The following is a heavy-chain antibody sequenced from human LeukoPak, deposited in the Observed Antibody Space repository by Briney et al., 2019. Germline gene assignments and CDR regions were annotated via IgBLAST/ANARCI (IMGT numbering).Heavy chain of an antibody. CDR3: ARGRIAVARTKVFYYYGMDV. CDR2: ISDIGSI. D-gene: IGHD6-19*01. J-gene: IGHJ6*02. CDR1: GGSISSYY. V-gene: IGHV4-59*12. Sequence: SETLSLTCTVSGGSISSYYWSWIRQPPGKGLEWIAYISDIGSINYNPSLKSRVTISVDTSKNQFSLKLSSVTAADTAVYYCARGRIAVARTKVFYYYGMDVWGQGTTVTVSS.